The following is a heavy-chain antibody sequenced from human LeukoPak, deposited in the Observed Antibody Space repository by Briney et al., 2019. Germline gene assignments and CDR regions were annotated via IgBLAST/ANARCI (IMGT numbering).Heavy chain of an antibody. Sequence: GGTLRLSCAASGFTFSSHGMNWVRQAPGKGLEWVSGISPRGDIKYYADSVKGQFTISRDNSRNTVYLEMISLTVGDTAVYYCAKDDSWLQFGVWSPGTLVTV. J-gene: IGHJ4*02. V-gene: IGHV3-23*01. CDR3: AKDDSWLQFGV. D-gene: IGHD5-24*01. CDR2: ISPRGDIK. CDR1: GFTFSSHG.